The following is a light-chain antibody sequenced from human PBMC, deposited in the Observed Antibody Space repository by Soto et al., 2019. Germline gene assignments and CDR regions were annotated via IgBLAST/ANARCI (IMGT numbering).Light chain of an antibody. CDR1: QSISSW. CDR3: QQYNSYPVLT. CDR2: KAS. V-gene: IGKV1-5*03. J-gene: IGKJ4*01. Sequence: DIQMTQSPSTLSASVGDRVTITCRASQSISSWLAWYQQKPGKAPKLLIYKASSLESGVPSRFSGSGSGTEFTLTISSLQPDDFATYYCQQYNSYPVLTVGGGTKADIK.